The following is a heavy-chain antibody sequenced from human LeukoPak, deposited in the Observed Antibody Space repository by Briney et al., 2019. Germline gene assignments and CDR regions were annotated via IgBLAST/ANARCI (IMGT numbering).Heavy chain of an antibody. J-gene: IGHJ4*02. Sequence: PSETLSLTCAVYGGSFSGYYWSWIRQSRGKGLEWIGEINHSGSTNYNPSLKSRVTISVDTSKNQFSLKLSSVTAADTAVYYCARGGGWHYWGQGTLVTVSS. CDR1: GGSFSGYY. V-gene: IGHV4-34*01. CDR3: ARGGGWHY. CDR2: INHSGST.